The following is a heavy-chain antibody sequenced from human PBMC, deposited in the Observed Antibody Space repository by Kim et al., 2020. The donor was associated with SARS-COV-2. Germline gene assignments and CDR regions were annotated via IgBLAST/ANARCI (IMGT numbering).Heavy chain of an antibody. CDR1: GFTFSAHG. D-gene: IGHD1-1*01. J-gene: IGHJ4*02. Sequence: GGSLRLSCATSGFTFSAHGMHWVRQAPGKGLEWVAVIWFDGTKTYYAESVRGRFTISRDDSKNTVYLQMNNLRVEDTAVYYCARDRRDSANDFDWWGQGTLVTVSS. CDR2: IWFDGTKT. CDR3: ARDRRDSANDFDW. V-gene: IGHV3-33*01.